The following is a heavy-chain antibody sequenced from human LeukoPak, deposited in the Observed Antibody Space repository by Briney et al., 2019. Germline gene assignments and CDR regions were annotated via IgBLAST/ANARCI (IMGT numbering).Heavy chain of an antibody. Sequence: SETLSLTCTVSGGSISSSSYYWGWIRQPPGKGLEWIGSIYYSGSTYYHPSLKSRVTISVDTSKNQFSLKLSSVTAADTAVYYCARKPSYYDFWSGYSYYYYMDVWGKGTTVTVSS. V-gene: IGHV4-39*07. D-gene: IGHD3-3*01. J-gene: IGHJ6*03. CDR2: IYYSGST. CDR3: ARKPSYYDFWSGYSYYYYMDV. CDR1: GGSISSSSYY.